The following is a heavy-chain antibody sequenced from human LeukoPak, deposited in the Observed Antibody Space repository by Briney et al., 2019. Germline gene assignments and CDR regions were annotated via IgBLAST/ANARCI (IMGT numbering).Heavy chain of an antibody. CDR2: IYPGDSDT. V-gene: IGHV5-51*01. J-gene: IGHJ4*02. Sequence: GESLKISCKGSGYSFTSYWIGWVRQMPGKGLEWMGIIYPGDSDTSYSPSFQGQVTISADKSISTAYLQWSSLKASDTAMYYCARPSSAGATYNPPFDYWGQGTLVTVSS. CDR1: GYSFTSYW. CDR3: ARPSSAGATYNPPFDY. D-gene: IGHD1-26*01.